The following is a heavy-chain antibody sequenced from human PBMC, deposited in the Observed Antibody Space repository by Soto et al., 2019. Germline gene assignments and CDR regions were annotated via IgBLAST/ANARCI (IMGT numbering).Heavy chain of an antibody. D-gene: IGHD4-17*01. V-gene: IGHV4-59*01. CDR2: ISYTGSA. CDR3: ARVNYGDYYYGMDV. CDR1: GGSINYSY. J-gene: IGHJ6*02. Sequence: PSETLSLTCTVSGGSINYSYWTWIRQPPGKGLEWIGYISYTGSANYNASLKSRLTISVDTSKNQFSLKLSSVTAADTALYYCARVNYGDYYYGMDVWGHGTTVTVSS.